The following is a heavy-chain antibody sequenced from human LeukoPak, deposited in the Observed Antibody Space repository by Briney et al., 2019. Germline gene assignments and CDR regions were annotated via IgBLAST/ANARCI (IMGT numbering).Heavy chain of an antibody. CDR3: ASSQWELEARGNSFDY. Sequence: SETLSLTCTVSGVSISSYYWSWIRQPAGKGLEWIGRIYTSGSTNYNPSLKSRVTISVDTSKNQFSLKLSSVTAADTAVYYCASSQWELEARGNSFDYWGQGTLVTVSS. CDR2: IYTSGST. CDR1: GVSISSYY. D-gene: IGHD1-26*01. J-gene: IGHJ4*02. V-gene: IGHV4-4*07.